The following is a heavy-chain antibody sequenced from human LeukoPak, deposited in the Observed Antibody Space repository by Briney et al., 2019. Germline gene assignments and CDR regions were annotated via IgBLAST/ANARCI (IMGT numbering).Heavy chain of an antibody. J-gene: IGHJ2*01. Sequence: GGSLRLSCTASGFIFSTYWMSWVRQAPGMGLEWVGKIRQDGGQIFYVDSVKGRFTISRDNAKNSLYLQLNNLRAEDTAVYYFARADLEWYPDPWGRGTLVTVSS. CDR3: ARADLEWYPDP. CDR1: GFIFSTYW. V-gene: IGHV3-7*01. CDR2: IRQDGGQI.